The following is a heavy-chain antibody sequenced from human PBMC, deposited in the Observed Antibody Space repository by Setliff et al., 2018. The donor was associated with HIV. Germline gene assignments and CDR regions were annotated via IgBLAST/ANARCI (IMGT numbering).Heavy chain of an antibody. Sequence: GGSLRLSCAASGFTFSNAWMNWVRQAPGKGLEWVGRIKSKTDGGTTDYAAPVKGRFTISRDDSKTTLYLQMNSLKTEDTAVYYCTTGPAYSFGNQFYYGIDVWGQGTTVTVSS. V-gene: IGHV3-15*01. CDR1: GFTFSNAW. D-gene: IGHD5-18*01. CDR3: TTGPAYSFGNQFYYGIDV. J-gene: IGHJ6*02. CDR2: IKSKTDGGTT.